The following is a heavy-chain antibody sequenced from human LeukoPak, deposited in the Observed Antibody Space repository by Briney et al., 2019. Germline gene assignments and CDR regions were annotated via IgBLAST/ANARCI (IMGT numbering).Heavy chain of an antibody. V-gene: IGHV3-23*01. J-gene: IGHJ4*02. CDR3: AKGGGDWPFDY. CDR1: GITFSNYA. D-gene: IGHD2-21*02. CDR2: ISRSGGST. Sequence: PGGALRLSCAASGITFSNYAMTWVRQAPGKGVEWVSAISRSGGSTYYVDSVKGRFTITRDNSKNTLYLQVNSLRAEDTAVYYCAKGGGDWPFDYWGQGTLVTVSS.